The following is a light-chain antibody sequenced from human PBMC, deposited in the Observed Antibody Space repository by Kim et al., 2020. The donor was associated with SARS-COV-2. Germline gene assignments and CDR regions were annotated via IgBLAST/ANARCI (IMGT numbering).Light chain of an antibody. V-gene: IGKV1-5*03. CDR2: KTS. J-gene: IGKJ1*01. CDR3: QQYNSYPRT. Sequence: AFVGDRVTITCRASQSLNNWLAWYQQKPGRAPKLLIYKTSSLESGVPSRFSGSGSGTEFTLTISSLQPDDFATYYCQQYNSYPRTFGQGTKVEIK. CDR1: QSLNNW.